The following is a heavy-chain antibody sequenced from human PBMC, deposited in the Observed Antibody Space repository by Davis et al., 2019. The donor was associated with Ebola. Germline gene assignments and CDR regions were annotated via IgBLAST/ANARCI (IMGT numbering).Heavy chain of an antibody. J-gene: IGHJ4*02. CDR3: ARGIVGATN. CDR2: INHSGST. Sequence: SETLSLTCAVSGGSSTGYHCRCIRQPPGKGLEWIGEINHSGSTNYNPSLKSRVTISVDTSKNQFSLKLSSVTAADTAVYYCARGIVGATNWGQGTLVTVSS. D-gene: IGHD1-26*01. CDR1: GGSSTGYH. V-gene: IGHV4-34*01.